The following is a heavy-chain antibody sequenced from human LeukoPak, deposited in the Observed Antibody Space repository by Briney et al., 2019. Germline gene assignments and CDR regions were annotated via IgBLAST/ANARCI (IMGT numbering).Heavy chain of an antibody. CDR3: ARDGYYYDSSGALDY. J-gene: IGHJ4*02. Sequence: SVKVSCKASGGTFSSYTISWVRQAPGQGLEWMGRIIPILGIANYAQKFQGRATTTADKSTSTAYMELSSLRSEDTAVYYCARDGYYYDSSGALDYWGQGTLVTVSS. D-gene: IGHD3-22*01. CDR1: GGTFSSYT. CDR2: IIPILGIA. V-gene: IGHV1-69*04.